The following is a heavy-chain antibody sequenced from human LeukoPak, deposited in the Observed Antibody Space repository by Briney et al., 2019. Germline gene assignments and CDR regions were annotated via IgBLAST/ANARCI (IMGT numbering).Heavy chain of an antibody. CDR1: GFTFDDYA. CDR2: ISWNSGSI. D-gene: IGHD4-23*01. Sequence: SGGSLRLSCAAPGFTFDDYAMHWVRQAPGKGLEWVSGISWNSGSIGYADSVKGRFTISRDNSKNTLYLQMNSLRAEDTAVYYCARRAGGYSHPYDYWGQGTLVTVSS. V-gene: IGHV3-9*01. CDR3: ARRAGGYSHPYDY. J-gene: IGHJ4*02.